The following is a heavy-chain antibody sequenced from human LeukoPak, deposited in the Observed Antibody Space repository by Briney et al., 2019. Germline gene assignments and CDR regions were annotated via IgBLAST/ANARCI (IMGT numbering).Heavy chain of an antibody. CDR1: GGTFSSYA. J-gene: IGHJ5*02. CDR3: ASENVASCSGGSCYWDRFDP. CDR2: IIPIFGTA. Sequence: ASVKVSCKASGGTFSSYAISWVRPAPGQGLEWMGGIIPIFGTANYAQKFQGRVTITTDESTSTAYMELSSLRSEDTAVYYCASENVASCSGGSCYWDRFDPWGQGTLVTVSS. V-gene: IGHV1-69*05. D-gene: IGHD2-15*01.